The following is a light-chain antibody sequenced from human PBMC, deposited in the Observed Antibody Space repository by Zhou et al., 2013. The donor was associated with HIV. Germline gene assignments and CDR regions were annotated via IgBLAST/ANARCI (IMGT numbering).Light chain of an antibody. CDR1: QGISNY. Sequence: DIQMTQSPSSLSASVGDRVTITCRASQGISNYLGWYHQKPGKAPKLLIYAASTLHSGVPSRFSGGGSGTDFTLTISSLQPEDVGTYYCQNYNSAPRTFGQGTKVEIK. CDR2: AAS. J-gene: IGKJ1*01. V-gene: IGKV1-27*01. CDR3: QNYNSAPRT.